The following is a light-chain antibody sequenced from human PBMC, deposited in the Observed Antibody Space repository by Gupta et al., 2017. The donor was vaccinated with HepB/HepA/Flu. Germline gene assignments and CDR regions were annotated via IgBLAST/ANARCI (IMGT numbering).Light chain of an antibody. CDR3: SSYTTSNIV. V-gene: IGLV2-14*03. J-gene: IGLJ1*01. Sequence: QSALTQPASVSGSPGQSITISCTGTSSDVGAYNYVSWYQQHPGKAPKVMIYDVSYRPSGVSNRFSGSKSGNTASLTISGLQAEDEADYYCSSYTTSNIVFGTGTKVTVL. CDR1: SSDVGAYNY. CDR2: DVS.